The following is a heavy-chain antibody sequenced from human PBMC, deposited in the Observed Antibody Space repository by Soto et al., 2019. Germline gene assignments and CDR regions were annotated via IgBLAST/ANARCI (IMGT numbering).Heavy chain of an antibody. D-gene: IGHD3-10*01. CDR3: ASSRGVIIGKNWFDP. CDR1: GGTFSSYA. V-gene: IGHV1-69*01. CDR2: IIPIFGTA. Sequence: QVQLVQSGAEVKKPGSSVKVSCKASGGTFSSYAISWVRQAPGQGLEWMGGIIPIFGTANYAQKFQGRVRITADESTSTAYMGLCSLKSENTAVYYCASSRGVIIGKNWFDPWGQGTLVTVSS. J-gene: IGHJ5*02.